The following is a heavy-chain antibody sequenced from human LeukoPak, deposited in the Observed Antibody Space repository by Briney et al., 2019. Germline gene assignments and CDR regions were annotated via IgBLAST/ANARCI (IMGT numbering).Heavy chain of an antibody. CDR1: GFTVSSNY. CDR2: IYSGGST. V-gene: IGHV3-53*01. D-gene: IGHD5-18*01. CDR3: ARARMDGYSYGKYYFDY. Sequence: GGSLRLSCAASGFTVSSNYMSWVRQAPGKGLEWVSVIYSGGSTYYADSVKGRFTISRDNSKNTLYLQMNSLRAEDTAVYYCARARMDGYSYGKYYFDYWGQGTLVTVS. J-gene: IGHJ4*02.